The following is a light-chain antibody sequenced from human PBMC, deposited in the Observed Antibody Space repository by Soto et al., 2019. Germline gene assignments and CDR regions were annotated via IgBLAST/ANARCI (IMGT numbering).Light chain of an antibody. CDR2: DAS. J-gene: IGKJ1*01. Sequence: DLQTAQVSSTLAGLVGDRLTNTCRASQRISSWLAWYQQKPGKAPKLLIYDASTLESGVPSRFSGSGSGTEFTLTISSLQPDDFATYYCQQYNSYSRTFGQGTKVDIK. CDR3: QQYNSYSRT. V-gene: IGKV1-5*01. CDR1: QRISSW.